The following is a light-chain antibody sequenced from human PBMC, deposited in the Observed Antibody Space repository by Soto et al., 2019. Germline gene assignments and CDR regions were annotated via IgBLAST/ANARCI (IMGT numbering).Light chain of an antibody. CDR2: GTY. J-gene: IGKJ5*01. CDR1: QSISTRY. CDR3: KQYRASPPAT. V-gene: IGKV3-20*01. Sequence: EIVLTPVPDTVSVSAVDGATQSCRGVQSISTRYLAWYQQKPGQAPRLLIYGTYTRGTDIPDRFIGSGSETGFTTNISSLKPPADPVYYYKQYRASPPATCGRGTRLEIK.